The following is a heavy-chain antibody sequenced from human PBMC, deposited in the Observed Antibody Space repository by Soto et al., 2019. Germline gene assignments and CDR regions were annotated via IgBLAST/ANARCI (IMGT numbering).Heavy chain of an antibody. J-gene: IGHJ6*02. CDR3: ARRTILRFLEWLPGGLNYGMDV. CDR2: IIPNFGTA. D-gene: IGHD3-3*01. Sequence: SVKVSCKASGYIFTRYGISWVRQAPGQGLEWVGGIIPNFGTANYAQKFQGRVTITADESTSTAYMELSSLRSEDTAVYYCARRTILRFLEWLPGGLNYGMDVWGQGTTVTVSS. V-gene: IGHV1-69*13. CDR1: GYIFTRYG.